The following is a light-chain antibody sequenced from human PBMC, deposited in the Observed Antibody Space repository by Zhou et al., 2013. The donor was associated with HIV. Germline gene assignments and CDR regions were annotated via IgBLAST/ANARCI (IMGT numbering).Light chain of an antibody. Sequence: EIVMTQSPATLSVSAGERATLSCRASQSVGSNLAWYQQKPGQAPRLLIYGASTRATGIPARFSGSGSGTDFTLTISSMQSEDFAVYYCQQYNNWPLYTFGQGTKLEVK. J-gene: IGKJ2*01. CDR3: QQYNNWPLYT. CDR1: QSVGSN. CDR2: GAS. V-gene: IGKV3-15*01.